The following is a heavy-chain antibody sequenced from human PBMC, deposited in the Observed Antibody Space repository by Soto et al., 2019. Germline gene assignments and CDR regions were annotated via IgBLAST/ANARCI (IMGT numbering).Heavy chain of an antibody. CDR1: GDSVSTNSAA. D-gene: IGHD6-13*01. CDR2: TYYRSKWYN. Sequence: SQTLSLTCAISGDSVSTNSAAWNWIRQSQSRDLEWLGRTYYRSKWYNDYAVSVKSRITIDPDTSKNQFSLQLNSVTPEDTAVYYFARGAAAAGYPYYFDDWGQGTLVTVSS. V-gene: IGHV6-1*01. CDR3: ARGAAAAGYPYYFDD. J-gene: IGHJ4*02.